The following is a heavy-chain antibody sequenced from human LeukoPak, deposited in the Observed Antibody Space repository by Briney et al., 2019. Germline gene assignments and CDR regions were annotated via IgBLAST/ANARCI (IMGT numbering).Heavy chain of an antibody. CDR2: ISSSGSFI. D-gene: IGHD5-24*01. CDR3: ARGGGGTRDGYNFNY. CDR1: GFTFSSYN. V-gene: IGHV3-21*01. J-gene: IGHJ4*02. Sequence: PGGSLRLSCAASGFTFSSYNMNWVRQAPGKGLEWASSISSSGSFIYYADSVKGRFTISRDNAKNSLYLQMNSLRAEDTAVYYCARGGGGTRDGYNFNYWGQGTLVTVSS.